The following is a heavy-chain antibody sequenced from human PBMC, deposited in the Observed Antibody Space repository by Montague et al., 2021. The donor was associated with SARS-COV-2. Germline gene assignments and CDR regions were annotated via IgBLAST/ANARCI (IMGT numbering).Heavy chain of an antibody. Sequence: CAISGDSVSSNTAAWNWIRQSPSRVLELLGRTYYRSKWYYDYAVXVKXRMTISPDTSKNQFSLQLSSVTPEDRAVYYCARDPRYSLSWSLDYWGQGTLVTVSS. J-gene: IGHJ4*02. V-gene: IGHV6-1*01. CDR3: ARDPRYSLSWSLDY. CDR2: TYYRSKWYY. CDR1: GDSVSSNTAA. D-gene: IGHD6-13*01.